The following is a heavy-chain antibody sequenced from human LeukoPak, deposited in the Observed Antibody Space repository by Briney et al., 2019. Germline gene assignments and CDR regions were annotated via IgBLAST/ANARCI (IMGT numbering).Heavy chain of an antibody. CDR2: IYHSGST. Sequence: PSETLSLTCTVSGGSISSYYWSWIRQPPGKGLEWIGYIYHSGSTNYNPSPKSRVTISVDTSKNQSSLKLSSVTAADTAVYYCARAQLLWFGGPYDYWGQGTLVTVSS. V-gene: IGHV4-59*01. CDR3: ARAQLLWFGGPYDY. CDR1: GGSISSYY. J-gene: IGHJ4*02. D-gene: IGHD3-10*01.